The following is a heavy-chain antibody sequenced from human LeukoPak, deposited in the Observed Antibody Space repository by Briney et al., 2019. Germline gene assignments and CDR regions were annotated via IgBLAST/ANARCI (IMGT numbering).Heavy chain of an antibody. J-gene: IGHJ5*02. V-gene: IGHV3-9*01. CDR2: ISWNSGSI. CDR1: GFTFDDYA. Sequence: GGSLRLSCAASGFTFDDYAMHWVRQAPGKGLEWVSGISWNSGSIGYADSVKGRFTISRDNAKNSLYLQMNSLRAEDTALYYCAKDETSSWYEPGWFDPWGQGTLVTVSS. CDR3: AKDETSSWYEPGWFDP. D-gene: IGHD6-13*01.